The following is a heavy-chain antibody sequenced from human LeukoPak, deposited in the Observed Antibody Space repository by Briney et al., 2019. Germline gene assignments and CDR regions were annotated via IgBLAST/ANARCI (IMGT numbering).Heavy chain of an antibody. J-gene: IGHJ6*03. D-gene: IGHD1-14*01. CDR2: ISYDGSNK. CDR1: GFTFSSYG. Sequence: PGGSLRLSCAASGFTFSSYGMSWVRQAPGKGLEWVAVISYDGSNKYYADSVKGRFTISRDNSKNTLYLQMNSLRAEDTAVYYCANLPTTWHMDVWGKGTTVTVSS. CDR3: ANLPTTWHMDV. V-gene: IGHV3-30*18.